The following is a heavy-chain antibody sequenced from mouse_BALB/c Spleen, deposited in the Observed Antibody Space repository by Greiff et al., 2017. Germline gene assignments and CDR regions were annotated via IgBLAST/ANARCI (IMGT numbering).Heavy chain of an antibody. J-gene: IGHJ3*01. V-gene: IGHV1-9*01. CDR3: AREGGWLLGSY. CDR2: ILPGSGST. CDR1: GYTFSSYW. Sequence: QVQLQQSGAELMKPGASVKISCKATGYTFSSYWIEWVKQRPGHGLEWIGEILPGSGSTNYNEKFKGKATFTADTSSNTAYMQLSSLTSEDSAVYYCAREGGWLLGSYWGQGTLVTVSA. D-gene: IGHD2-3*01.